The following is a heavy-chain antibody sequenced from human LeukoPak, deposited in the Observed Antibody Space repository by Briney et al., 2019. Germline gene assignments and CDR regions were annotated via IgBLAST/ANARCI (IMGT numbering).Heavy chain of an antibody. V-gene: IGHV1-8*01. CDR2: MNPNSGST. Sequence: GASVKVSCKASGHTFGSNDFMWVRQATGQGLEWMGWMNPNSGSTGYAQKFQGRVTMTRNTPISTAYMELSSLRSEDTAVYYCARSATVTTRAIFDPWGQGTLVTVSS. CDR1: GHTFGSND. J-gene: IGHJ5*02. CDR3: ARSATVTTRAIFDP. D-gene: IGHD4-17*01.